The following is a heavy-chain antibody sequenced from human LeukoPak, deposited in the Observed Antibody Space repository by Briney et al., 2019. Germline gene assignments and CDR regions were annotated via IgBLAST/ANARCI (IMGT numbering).Heavy chain of an antibody. Sequence: GASVKVSCKVSGYTLTELSMHWVRQAPGKGLEWMGGIIPIFGTANYAQKFQGRVTITADESTSTAYMELSSLRSEDTAVYYCATRITIFGVVIGRFDYWGQGTLVTVSS. CDR3: ATRITIFGVVIGRFDY. D-gene: IGHD3-3*01. CDR2: IIPIFGTA. V-gene: IGHV1-69*13. J-gene: IGHJ4*02. CDR1: GYTLTELS.